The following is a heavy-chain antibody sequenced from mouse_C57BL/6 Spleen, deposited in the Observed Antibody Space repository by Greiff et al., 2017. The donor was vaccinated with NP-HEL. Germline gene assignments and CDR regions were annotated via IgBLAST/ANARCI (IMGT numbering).Heavy chain of an antibody. CDR3: ARHEEALANWDYFDY. CDR1: GYTFTEYT. D-gene: IGHD4-1*01. CDR2: FYPGSGSI. J-gene: IGHJ2*01. V-gene: IGHV1-62-2*01. Sequence: VQLQQSGAELVKPGASVKLSCKASGYTFTEYTIHWVKQRPGQGLEWIGWFYPGSGSIKYNEKFKDKATLTADKSSSTVYMELSRLTSEDSAVYVCARHEEALANWDYFDYWGQGTTLTVSS.